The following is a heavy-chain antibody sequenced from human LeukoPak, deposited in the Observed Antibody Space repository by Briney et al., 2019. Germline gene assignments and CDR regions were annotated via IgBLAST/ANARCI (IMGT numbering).Heavy chain of an antibody. J-gene: IGHJ1*01. Sequence: SSETLSLTCTVSGGSISSSNYFWGWTRQPPGKGPEWIGSIYHSGTTYYDPSLKSRGTISVDTSKNQFSLKLSSVTAADTAVYYCARHSRTSSTRYFQVWGQGTLVSVSS. V-gene: IGHV4-39*01. CDR3: ARHSRTSSTRYFQV. CDR1: GGSISSSNYF. CDR2: IYHSGTT. D-gene: IGHD6-13*01.